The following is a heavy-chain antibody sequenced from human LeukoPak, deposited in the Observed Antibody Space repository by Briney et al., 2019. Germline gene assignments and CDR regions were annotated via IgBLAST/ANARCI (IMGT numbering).Heavy chain of an antibody. CDR3: ARGYYGSGSHLGY. Sequence: PSETLSLTCTVSGGSLTPYYWTWIRQSAGKGMEYIGRIHSGGTTNYNPSLRSRITMSVDTSKNQFSLKLSSVTAADTAVYYCARGYYGSGSHLGYWGQGTLVTVSS. V-gene: IGHV4-4*07. CDR1: GGSLTPYY. CDR2: IHSGGTT. J-gene: IGHJ4*02. D-gene: IGHD3-10*01.